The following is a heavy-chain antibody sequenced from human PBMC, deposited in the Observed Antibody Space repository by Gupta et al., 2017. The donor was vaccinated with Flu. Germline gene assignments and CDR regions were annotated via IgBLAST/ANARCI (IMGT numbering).Heavy chain of an antibody. D-gene: IGHD4-17*01. CDR1: GGSISASLHY. J-gene: IGHJ4*02. V-gene: IGHV4-39*01. CDR3: ARNVTTARYFDS. Sequence: VSGGSISASLHYWAWIRQSPGKGLEWIGSVYFSGSTFYTPSLKSRVTISVDTSKNQFSLKLSSVTAADTAVYYCARNVTTARYFDSWGQGTLVTVSS. CDR2: VYFSGST.